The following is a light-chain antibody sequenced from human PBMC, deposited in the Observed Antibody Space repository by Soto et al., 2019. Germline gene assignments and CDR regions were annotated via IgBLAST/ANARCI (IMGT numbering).Light chain of an antibody. J-gene: IGLJ1*01. V-gene: IGLV2-23*01. CDR1: SSDIGRSSL. CDR3: CSYAGSRSYV. CDR2: QAT. Sequence: QSALAQPASVSGSPGQSITISCAGTSSDIGRSSLVSWYQQHPGKGPKLIIYQATQRPSGVSDRFSGSRSGNTASLTISGVQAEDEADYYCCSYAGSRSYVFGTGTRSPS.